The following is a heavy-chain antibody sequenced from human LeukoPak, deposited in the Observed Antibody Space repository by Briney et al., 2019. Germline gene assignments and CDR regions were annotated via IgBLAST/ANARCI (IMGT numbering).Heavy chain of an antibody. V-gene: IGHV1-2*02. CDR1: GYTFTGYY. CDR2: INPNSGGT. D-gene: IGHD1-26*01. J-gene: IGHJ3*02. Sequence: ASVKVSCKASGYTFTGYYMHWVRQAPGQGLEWMGWINPNSGGTNYAQKFQGRVTMTRDTSISTAYMELSRLRSDDTAVYYCATRVGSIVGATKDDAFDIWGQGAMVTVSS. CDR3: ATRVGSIVGATKDDAFDI.